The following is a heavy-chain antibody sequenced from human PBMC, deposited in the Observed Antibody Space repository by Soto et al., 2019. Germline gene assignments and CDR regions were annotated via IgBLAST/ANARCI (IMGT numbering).Heavy chain of an antibody. Sequence: SETLSLTCTVSGDSISAYYWSWIRQHPGKGLEWIGYIYYSGSTYYNPSLKSRVTISVDTSKNQFSLKLSSVTAADTAVYYCARWWSGSRQGFDPWGQGTLVTVSS. J-gene: IGHJ5*02. V-gene: IGHV4-31*03. CDR3: ARWWSGSRQGFDP. CDR2: IYYSGST. CDR1: GDSISAYY. D-gene: IGHD3-3*01.